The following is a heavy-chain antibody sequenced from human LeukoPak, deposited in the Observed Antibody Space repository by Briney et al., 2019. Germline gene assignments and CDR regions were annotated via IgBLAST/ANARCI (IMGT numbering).Heavy chain of an antibody. CDR1: GVSISSSHYY. V-gene: IGHV4-39*07. D-gene: IGHD3-10*01. Sequence: SETLSLTCTISGVSISSSHYYWSWIRQPPGKGLEWIGEINHSGSTNYNPSLKSRVTISVDTSKNQFSLKLSSVTAADTAVYYCARFLGVRGVYYYYYYMDVWGKGTTVTISS. J-gene: IGHJ6*03. CDR2: INHSGST. CDR3: ARFLGVRGVYYYYYYMDV.